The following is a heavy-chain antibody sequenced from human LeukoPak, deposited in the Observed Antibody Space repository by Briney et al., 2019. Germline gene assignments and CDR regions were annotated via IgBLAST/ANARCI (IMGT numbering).Heavy chain of an antibody. CDR2: ISGSGGST. Sequence: PGRSLRLSCAASGFTFSSYAMNWVRQAPGKGLEWVSAISGSGGSTYYADSVKGRFTISRDNSKNTLYLQMNSLRAEDTAVYYCAKDRRYCSGGSCYYYYGLDVWGQGTTVTVSS. J-gene: IGHJ6*02. V-gene: IGHV3-23*01. CDR1: GFTFSSYA. D-gene: IGHD2-15*01. CDR3: AKDRRYCSGGSCYYYYGLDV.